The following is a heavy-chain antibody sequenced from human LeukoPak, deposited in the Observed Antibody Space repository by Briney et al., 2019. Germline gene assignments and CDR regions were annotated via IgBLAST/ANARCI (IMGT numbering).Heavy chain of an antibody. CDR3: ARDGDGYNLYWYFDL. Sequence: TSETLSLTCTVSGGSISSYYWSWIRQPPGKGLEWIGYIYYSGSTNYNPSLKSRVTISVDTSKNQFSLKLSSVTAADTAVYYCARDGDGYNLYWYFDLWGRGTLVTVSS. D-gene: IGHD5-24*01. V-gene: IGHV4-59*01. CDR2: IYYSGST. CDR1: GGSISSYY. J-gene: IGHJ2*01.